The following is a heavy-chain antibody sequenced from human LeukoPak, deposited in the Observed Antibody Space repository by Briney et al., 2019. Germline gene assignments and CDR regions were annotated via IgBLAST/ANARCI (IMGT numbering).Heavy chain of an antibody. CDR1: GFTFSNYA. CDR2: ISYDGSNK. Sequence: GRSLRLSCAASGFTFSNYAMHWVRQAPGKGLEWVAVISYDGSNKYYTDSVKGRFTISGDSSKNTLYLQMNSLRAEDTALYYCARDWRQPNDYWGQGTLVTVSS. CDR3: ARDWRQPNDY. D-gene: IGHD5-18*01. V-gene: IGHV3-30*04. J-gene: IGHJ4*02.